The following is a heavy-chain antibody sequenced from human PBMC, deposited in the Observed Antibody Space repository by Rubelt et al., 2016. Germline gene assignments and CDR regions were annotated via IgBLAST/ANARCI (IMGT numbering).Heavy chain of an antibody. V-gene: IGHV1-46*01. CDR1: GYTFTSYY. J-gene: IGHJ4*02. Sequence: QVQLVQSGAEVKKPGASVKVSCKASGYTFTSYYMHWVRQAPGQGLEWMGIINPSGGSTSYAQKFQGRVTMTTDTSTSTAYLELRSLRSDDTAVYYCARDVRESSNWYEEGNDYWGPGAQVTVSS. CDR3: ARDVRESSNWYEEGNDY. CDR2: INPSGGST. D-gene: IGHD1-1*01.